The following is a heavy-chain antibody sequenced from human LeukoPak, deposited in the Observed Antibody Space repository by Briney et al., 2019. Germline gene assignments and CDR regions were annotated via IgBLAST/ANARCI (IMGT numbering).Heavy chain of an antibody. V-gene: IGHV3-15*01. D-gene: IGHD2-2*01. J-gene: IGHJ4*02. CDR1: GFTFSNAW. CDR2: IKSRTDSGTT. Sequence: GGSLRLSCAASGFTFSNAWMGWVRQAPGKGLEWVGRIKSRTDSGTTDYAAPVKGRFTISRDDSKNTLYLRMNSLKFEDTAVYYCTTAPAQSDYWGQGTLVTVSS. CDR3: TTAPAQSDY.